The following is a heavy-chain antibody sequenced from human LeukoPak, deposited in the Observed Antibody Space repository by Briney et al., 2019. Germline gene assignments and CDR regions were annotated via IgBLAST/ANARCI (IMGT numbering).Heavy chain of an antibody. CDR3: ARDGGNWNFDY. V-gene: IGHV3-21*01. CDR2: ISSSSSYI. D-gene: IGHD4-23*01. Sequence: PGGSLRLSCAASGFTFSSYSMNWVRQAPGKGLEWVSSISSSSSYIYYADSVKGRFTISRANAKNSLYLQMNSLRADDTAVYYCARDGGNWNFDYWGQGTLVTVSS. CDR1: GFTFSSYS. J-gene: IGHJ4*02.